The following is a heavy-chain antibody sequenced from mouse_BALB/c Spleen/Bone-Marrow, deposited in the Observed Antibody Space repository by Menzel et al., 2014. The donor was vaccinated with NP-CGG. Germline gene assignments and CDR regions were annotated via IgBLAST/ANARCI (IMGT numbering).Heavy chain of an antibody. D-gene: IGHD1-1*01. CDR2: INPSTGYT. Sequence: QVQLQQSGAELAKPGASVKMSCKASGYTFTSYWMHWVKQRPGQGLEWIGYINPSTGYTECNQKFKDKATLTAGKSSNTAYMQLSSLTSEDSAVYYCARQITTVDYAMDYWGQGTSVTVSS. J-gene: IGHJ4*01. CDR1: GYTFTSYW. V-gene: IGHV1-7*01. CDR3: ARQITTVDYAMDY.